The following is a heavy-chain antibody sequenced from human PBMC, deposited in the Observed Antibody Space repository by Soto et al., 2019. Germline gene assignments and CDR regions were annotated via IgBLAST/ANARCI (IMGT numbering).Heavy chain of an antibody. V-gene: IGHV1-2*02. CDR2: IGPESGAT. CDR1: GYTFTGHY. Sequence: GASVKVSCKGSGYTFTGHYIHWVRQAPEQGPEWMGEIGPESGATRYAQKFQGRVTMTRDMSITTVYMELNNLSLDDTAVYYCGRGRSGQIVVFYWGQGTPVTVSS. J-gene: IGHJ4*02. D-gene: IGHD5-12*01. CDR3: GRGRSGQIVVFY.